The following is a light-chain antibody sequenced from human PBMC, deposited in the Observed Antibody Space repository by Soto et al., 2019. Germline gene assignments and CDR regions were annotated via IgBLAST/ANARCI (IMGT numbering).Light chain of an antibody. CDR2: DVI. CDR3: SSYTTSSTRV. Sequence: QSALTQPRSVSGSPGQSVTISCTGTSSDVGAYNYVSWYQQHPGKAPKLMIYDVIKRPSGVPDRFSGSKSGSTASLTISGLQAEDEADYYCSSYTTSSTRVFGGGTQLTVL. V-gene: IGLV2-11*01. CDR1: SSDVGAYNY. J-gene: IGLJ3*02.